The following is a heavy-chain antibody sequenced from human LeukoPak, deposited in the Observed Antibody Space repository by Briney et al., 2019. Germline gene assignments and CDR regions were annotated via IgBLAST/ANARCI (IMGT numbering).Heavy chain of an antibody. CDR2: INPNSGGT. V-gene: IGHV1-2*02. D-gene: IGHD1-14*01. Sequence: ASVKVSCKASGYTFTGYYMHWVRQAPGQGLEWIGWINPNSGGTNYAKKFQGRVNLTRHTSISTAYMELSRLRSDDTAVYYCARGGIPVYYYYMDVWSKGTTVTVSS. J-gene: IGHJ6*03. CDR3: ARGGIPVYYYYMDV. CDR1: GYTFTGYY.